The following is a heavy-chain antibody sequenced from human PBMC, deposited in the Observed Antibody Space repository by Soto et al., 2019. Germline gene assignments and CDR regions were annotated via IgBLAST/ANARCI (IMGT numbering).Heavy chain of an antibody. V-gene: IGHV3-33*01. CDR1: GFTFSSYG. D-gene: IGHD1-20*01. CDR3: ARYRSITGTTNYYYYYGMDV. Sequence: QVQLVESGGGVVQPGRSLRLSCAASGFTFSSYGMHWVRQAPGKGLEWVAVIWYDGSNKYYADSVKGRFTISRDNSKNTLYLQMNSLRAEDTAVYYCARYRSITGTTNYYYYYGMDVWGQGTTVTVSS. J-gene: IGHJ6*02. CDR2: IWYDGSNK.